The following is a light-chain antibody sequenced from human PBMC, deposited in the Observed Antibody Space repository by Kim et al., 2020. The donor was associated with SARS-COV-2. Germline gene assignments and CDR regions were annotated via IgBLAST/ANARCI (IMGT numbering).Light chain of an antibody. CDR3: QKYNSDPYT. Sequence: SASVGDEVPIPCRASQGISNYLAWYQQKPGKVPRLLIYGASALQSGVPSRFSGSGSATDFTLTISSLQTEDVATYYCQKYNSDPYTFGQGTKLEI. CDR2: GAS. V-gene: IGKV1-27*01. J-gene: IGKJ2*01. CDR1: QGISNY.